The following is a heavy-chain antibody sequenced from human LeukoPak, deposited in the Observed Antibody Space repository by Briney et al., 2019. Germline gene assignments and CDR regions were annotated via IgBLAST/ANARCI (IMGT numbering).Heavy chain of an antibody. V-gene: IGHV4-34*01. D-gene: IGHD2-8*02. CDR3: ARSAWPWYWFDP. Sequence: SETLSLTCAVYGGSFSGYYWSWIRQPPGKGLEWIGEINHSGSTNYNPSLKSRVTISVDTSKNQFSLKLSSVTAADTAVYYCARSAWPWYWFDPWGQGTLVTVSS. CDR1: GGSFSGYY. J-gene: IGHJ5*02. CDR2: INHSGST.